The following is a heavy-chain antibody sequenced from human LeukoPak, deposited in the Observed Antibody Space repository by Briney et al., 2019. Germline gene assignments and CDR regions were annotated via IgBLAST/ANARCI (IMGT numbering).Heavy chain of an antibody. CDR3: ARGDWFDP. D-gene: IGHD2-21*01. J-gene: IGHJ5*02. V-gene: IGHV1-18*01. CDR2: VSGYNGNT. CDR1: AYTLTSYD. Sequence: SVKLACKAAAYTLTSYDINWVRQPAGQCLEWMGWVSGYNGNTNYAQKFEGRVAMTTDTSSSTAYMELRSLRSDDTAIYYCARGDWFDPWGQGTLVTVSS.